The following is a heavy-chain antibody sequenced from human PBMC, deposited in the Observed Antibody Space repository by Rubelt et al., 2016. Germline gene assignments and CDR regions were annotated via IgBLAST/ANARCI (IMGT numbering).Heavy chain of an antibody. D-gene: IGHD3-10*01. CDR1: TFTSYG. V-gene: IGHV3-33*01. Sequence: TFTSYGMHWVRQAPGKGLESVAVIWSDGSNKDYADSVKGRFTISRDNSKNTLYLEINSLRGEDTAVYYCARLAYYYGSGSSYNLDYWGQGTLVTVSS. CDR2: IWSDGSNK. J-gene: IGHJ4*02. CDR3: ARLAYYYGSGSSYNLDY.